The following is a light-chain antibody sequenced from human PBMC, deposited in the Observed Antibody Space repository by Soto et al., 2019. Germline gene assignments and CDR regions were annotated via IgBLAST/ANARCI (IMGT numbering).Light chain of an antibody. Sequence: QSALAQPASVSGSPGQSITISCTGTGSDVGGYNYVSWYQQHPGKAPKFMIYDVTNRPSGVSNRFSGSKSGNTASLTISGLQAEDEADYYCSSYTSTSTYVFGTGTKVT. V-gene: IGLV2-14*01. CDR2: DVT. J-gene: IGLJ1*01. CDR1: GSDVGGYNY. CDR3: SSYTSTSTYV.